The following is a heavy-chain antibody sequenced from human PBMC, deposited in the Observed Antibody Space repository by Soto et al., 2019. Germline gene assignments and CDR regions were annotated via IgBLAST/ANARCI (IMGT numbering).Heavy chain of an antibody. CDR2: FYYSQST. D-gene: IGHD4-17*01. J-gene: IGHJ4*02. CDR1: GGSLTSNSYY. V-gene: IGHV4-39*01. CDR3: ARRSTVTDDY. Sequence: KASETLSLTCTVSGGSLTSNSYYWGWIRQPPGKGLEWIGSFYYSQSTYFNPSLKSRVTISVETFKNQYSLKLSAVTAADTAVYYCARRSTVTDDYWGQGILVTVSS.